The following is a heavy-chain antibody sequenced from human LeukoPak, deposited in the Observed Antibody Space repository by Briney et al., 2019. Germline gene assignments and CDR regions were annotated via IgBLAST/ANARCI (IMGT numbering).Heavy chain of an antibody. J-gene: IGHJ4*02. CDR1: GFTFDDYT. CDR3: AKDMGRRDGYNYYDY. CDR2: VSWDGGST. V-gene: IGHV3-43*01. Sequence: GGSLRLSCAASGFTFDDYTMHWVRQAPGQGLEWVSLVSWDGGSTYYADSVKGRFTISRDSSKNSLYLQMNSLRTEDTALYYCAKDMGRRDGYNYYDYWGQGTLVTVSS. D-gene: IGHD5-24*01.